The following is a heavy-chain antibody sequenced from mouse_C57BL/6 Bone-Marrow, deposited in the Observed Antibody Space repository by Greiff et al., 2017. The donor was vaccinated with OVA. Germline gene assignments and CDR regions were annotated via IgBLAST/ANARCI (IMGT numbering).Heavy chain of an antibody. CDR2: IHPSDSDT. J-gene: IGHJ4*01. V-gene: IGHV1-74*01. CDR1: GYTFTSYW. Sequence: QVQLQQPGAELVKPGASVKMSCKASGYTFTSYWMHWVKQRPGQGLEWIGRIHPSDSDTNYNQKFKGKATLTVDKSSSTAYMQLSSLTSEDSAVYYCAMNSSGYVGAYAMDYWGQGTSVTVSS. CDR3: AMNSSGYVGAYAMDY. D-gene: IGHD3-2*02.